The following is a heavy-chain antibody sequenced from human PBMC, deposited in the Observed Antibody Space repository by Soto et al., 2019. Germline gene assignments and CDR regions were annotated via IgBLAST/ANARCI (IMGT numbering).Heavy chain of an antibody. D-gene: IGHD6-13*01. CDR2: IIPIFGTA. Sequence: ASVKVSCKASGGTFSSYAISWLRQSAGQGLEWMGGIIPIFGTANYAQKFQGRVTITADKSTSTAYMELSSLRSEDTAVYYCARDGSHPLRYSSSWQSGYYFDYWGQGTLVTVSS. J-gene: IGHJ4*02. V-gene: IGHV1-69*06. CDR1: GGTFSSYA. CDR3: ARDGSHPLRYSSSWQSGYYFDY.